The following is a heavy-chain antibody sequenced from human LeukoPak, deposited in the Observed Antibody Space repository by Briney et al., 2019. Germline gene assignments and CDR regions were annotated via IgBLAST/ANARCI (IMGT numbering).Heavy chain of an antibody. J-gene: IGHJ6*02. CDR3: ASTVLQFLEWSWDGYGMDV. CDR1: GGSISSYY. CDR2: IYHSGST. D-gene: IGHD3-3*01. Sequence: SETLSPTCTVSGGSISSYYCSWIRQPPGKGLEWIGYIYHSGSTNYNPSLKSRVTMSVDTSKNQFSLKLSSVTAADTAVYYCASTVLQFLEWSWDGYGMDVWGQGTTVTVSS. V-gene: IGHV4-59*12.